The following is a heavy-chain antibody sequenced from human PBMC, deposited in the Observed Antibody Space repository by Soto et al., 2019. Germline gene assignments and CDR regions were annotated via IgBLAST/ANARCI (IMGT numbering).Heavy chain of an antibody. CDR3: ARGDPAGSGSPASYYYSGLDV. CDR2: VSAGGDMT. CDR1: GFTFSSYA. J-gene: IGHJ6*02. D-gene: IGHD3-10*01. Sequence: DVQLLESGGHLVQPGGSLRLSCAASGFTFSSYAMRWVRQAPGKGLEWVSSVSAGGDMTYYSDSVKGRFTTSRANSNNELFLQMTSLRIEDTALYYCARGDPAGSGSPASYYYSGLDVCGQGATVTVS. V-gene: IGHV3-23*01.